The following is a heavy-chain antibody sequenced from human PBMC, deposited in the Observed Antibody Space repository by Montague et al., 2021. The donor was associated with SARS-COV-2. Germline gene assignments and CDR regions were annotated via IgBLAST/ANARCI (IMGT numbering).Heavy chain of an antibody. CDR2: IWYDGSNK. V-gene: IGHV3-33*01. J-gene: IGHJ4*02. Sequence: SLRLSCAASGFTFSSYGMHWVRQAPGKGLEWVAVIWYDGSNKYYAGSVKGRFTISRDNSKNTLYLQMNSLRAEDTAVYYCAREGVVGVATGIDYWGQGTLVTVSS. CDR1: GFTFSSYG. CDR3: AREGVVGVATGIDY. D-gene: IGHD5-12*01.